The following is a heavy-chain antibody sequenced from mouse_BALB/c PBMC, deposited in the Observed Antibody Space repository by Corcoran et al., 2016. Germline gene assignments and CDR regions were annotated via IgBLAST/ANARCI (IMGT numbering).Heavy chain of an antibody. CDR2: IYPGPGST. CDR3: ARDYGSSYRLDY. Sequence: QVQLMQSGAELVRPGASVKLSCKTSGYIFTSYWIHWVKQRSGQCLEWFARIYPGPGSTYYNEKFKGKATLTADKSSSTAYMQLSSLKSEDSAVYFSARDYGSSYRLDYWGQGTTLAVSS. CDR1: GYIFTSYW. J-gene: IGHJ2*01. D-gene: IGHD1-1*01. V-gene: IGHV1-76*01.